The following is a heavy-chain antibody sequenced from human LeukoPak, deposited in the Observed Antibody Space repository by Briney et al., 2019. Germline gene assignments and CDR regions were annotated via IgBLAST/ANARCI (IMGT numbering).Heavy chain of an antibody. V-gene: IGHV3-64*02. Sequence: GGSLRLSCAASGLTFSRYAMHWVRQAPGKGLEYVSAITSQGIITYYEDSVKGRFTISRDNSKNTLYLQMGSLRAEDRAVYYCATYCDSTSCRGHDYWGQGTLVTVSS. CDR2: ITSQGIIT. J-gene: IGHJ4*02. CDR3: ATYCDSTSCRGHDY. D-gene: IGHD2-2*01. CDR1: GLTFSRYA.